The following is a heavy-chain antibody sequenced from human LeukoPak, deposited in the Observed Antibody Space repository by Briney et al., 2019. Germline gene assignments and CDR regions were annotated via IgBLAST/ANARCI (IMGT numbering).Heavy chain of an antibody. J-gene: IGHJ5*02. D-gene: IGHD6-13*01. CDR2: IYYSGST. CDR3: ARADYSSSWYVCLDP. Sequence: PSETLSLPCTVSGGSISSYYWTWIRQPPGKGLEWIGYIYYSGSTNYNPSLKSRVTISVDTSKNQFSLKLTSVTAADTAVYYCARADYSSSWYVCLDPWGQGTLVTVSS. V-gene: IGHV4-59*01. CDR1: GGSISSYY.